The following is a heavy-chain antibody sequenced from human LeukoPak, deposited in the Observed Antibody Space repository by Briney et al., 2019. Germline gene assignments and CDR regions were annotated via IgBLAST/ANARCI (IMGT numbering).Heavy chain of an antibody. J-gene: IGHJ4*02. CDR2: INHSGST. CDR3: ARTKWEPLYYFDY. CDR1: GGSFSGYY. Sequence: SETLSLTCAVYGGSFSGYYWSWIRQPPGKGLEWIGEINHSGSTNYNPSLKSRVTISVDTSKNQFSLKLSSVTAADTAVYYCARTKWEPLYYFDYWGQGALVTVSS. V-gene: IGHV4-34*01. D-gene: IGHD1-26*01.